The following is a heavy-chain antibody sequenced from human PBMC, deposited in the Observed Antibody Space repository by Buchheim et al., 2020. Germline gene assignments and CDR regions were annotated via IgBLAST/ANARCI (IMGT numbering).Heavy chain of an antibody. CDR3: ARDQFVVVSGTHYFDY. CDR1: GFTFSSYK. Sequence: EVQLVESGGGLVQPGGSLRLSCAASGFTFSSYKMNWVRQAPGKGLEWVSYISSSGSTIYYADSVKGRFTISRDNAKNSLYLQMNSLRAEDTAVYYCARDQFVVVSGTHYFDYWGQGTL. J-gene: IGHJ4*02. CDR2: ISSSGSTI. V-gene: IGHV3-48*03. D-gene: IGHD2-15*01.